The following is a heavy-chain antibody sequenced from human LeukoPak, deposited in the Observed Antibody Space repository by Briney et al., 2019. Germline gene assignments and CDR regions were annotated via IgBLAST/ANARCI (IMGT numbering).Heavy chain of an antibody. D-gene: IGHD3-3*01. V-gene: IGHV3-7*01. J-gene: IGHJ4*02. CDR3: AREGDYDFWSGYYPH. Sequence: GGSLRLSCAASGFTVSSNYMSWVRQAPGKGLEWVANIKQDGSEKYYVDSVKGRFTISRDNAKNSLYLQMNSLRAEDTAVYYCAREGDYDFWSGYYPHWGQGTLVTVSS. CDR2: IKQDGSEK. CDR1: GFTVSSNY.